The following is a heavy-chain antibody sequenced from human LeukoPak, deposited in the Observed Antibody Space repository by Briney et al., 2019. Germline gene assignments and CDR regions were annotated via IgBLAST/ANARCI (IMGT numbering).Heavy chain of an antibody. CDR1: GFSFSKYA. CDR2: IWFDGRQT. V-gene: IGHV3-33*06. CDR3: VKDRTVAGTDARYYFDY. J-gene: IGHJ4*02. D-gene: IGHD6-19*01. Sequence: ARSLRLSCAASGFSFSKYAMHWVRQAPGKGLEWVAVIWFDGRQTFYADSVKGRFTISGDNSKNTLYLQMNSLRAEDTALYYCVKDRTVAGTDARYYFDYWGQGTLVTVSS.